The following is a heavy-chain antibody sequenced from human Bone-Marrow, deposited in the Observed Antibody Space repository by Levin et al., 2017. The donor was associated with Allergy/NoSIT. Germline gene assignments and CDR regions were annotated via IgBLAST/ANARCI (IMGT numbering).Heavy chain of an antibody. Sequence: SETLSLTCTVSGDSMSPYYWSWIRQTPGRGLEWIGYIFHSGSTSYNPSLEDRVTISIDKSRTQFSLKLRSVTAADTALYFCARARDSFGYLPLDYWGQGNLVIVST. V-gene: IGHV4-59*01. D-gene: IGHD5-18*01. CDR1: GDSMSPYY. CDR2: IFHSGST. J-gene: IGHJ4*02. CDR3: ARARDSFGYLPLDY.